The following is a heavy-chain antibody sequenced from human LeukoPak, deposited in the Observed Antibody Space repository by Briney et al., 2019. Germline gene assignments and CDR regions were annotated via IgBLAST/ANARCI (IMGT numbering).Heavy chain of an antibody. J-gene: IGHJ5*02. CDR2: INPNSGGT. V-gene: IGHV1-2*02. D-gene: IGHD3-10*01. CDR3: ARGLAGPYYSNWFDP. CDR1: GYTFTGYY. Sequence: ASVKVSCKASGYTFTGYYMHWVRQAPGQGLEWMGWINPNSGGTNYAQKFQGRVTMTRNTSISTAYMELGSLRSEDTAVYYCARGLAGPYYSNWFDPWGQGTLVTVSS.